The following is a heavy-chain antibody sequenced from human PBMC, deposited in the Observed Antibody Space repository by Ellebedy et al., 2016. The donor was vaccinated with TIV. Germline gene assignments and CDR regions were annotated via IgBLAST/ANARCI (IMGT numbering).Heavy chain of an antibody. CDR3: ARRGRYDSSGYYSQYFDY. J-gene: IGHJ4*02. D-gene: IGHD3-22*01. Sequence: AASVKVSCKASGGTFSSYSISWVRQPPGQGLEWMGGIIPIFGTANYAQKSQGRVTITADESTSTAYMKLSSLRSEDTAVYYCARRGRYDSSGYYSQYFDYWGQGTLVTVSS. CDR1: GGTFSSYS. CDR2: IIPIFGTA. V-gene: IGHV1-69*13.